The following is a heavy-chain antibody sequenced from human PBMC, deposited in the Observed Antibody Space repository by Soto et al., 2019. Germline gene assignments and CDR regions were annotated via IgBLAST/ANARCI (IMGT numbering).Heavy chain of an antibody. D-gene: IGHD5-12*01. Sequence: EVQLVESGGGLVKPGGSLRLSCAASGFTFSNAWMSWVRQAPGKGLEWVGRIKSKTDGGTTDYAAPVKGRFTISRDDSKNTLYLQMNNPKTGDTAVYYCTQDGVRIRATINRGGGSYLGQGTLVTVSS. CDR2: IKSKTDGGTT. V-gene: IGHV3-15*01. CDR3: TQDGVRIRATINRGGGSY. CDR1: GFTFSNAW. J-gene: IGHJ4*02.